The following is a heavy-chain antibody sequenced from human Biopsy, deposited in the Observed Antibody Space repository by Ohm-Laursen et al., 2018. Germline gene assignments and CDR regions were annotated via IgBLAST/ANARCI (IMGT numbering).Heavy chain of an antibody. CDR3: ARDSEYGDYRNYYYGMDA. J-gene: IGHJ6*02. Sequence: SVNVSCKTSGSTFSSYAISWVRQAPGQGLEWMGGIIPIFGTANYAQKFQGRVTITADESTSTAYMELSSLRSEDTAVYYWARDSEYGDYRNYYYGMDAWGQGTTVTVSS. D-gene: IGHD4-17*01. V-gene: IGHV1-69*13. CDR2: IIPIFGTA. CDR1: GSTFSSYA.